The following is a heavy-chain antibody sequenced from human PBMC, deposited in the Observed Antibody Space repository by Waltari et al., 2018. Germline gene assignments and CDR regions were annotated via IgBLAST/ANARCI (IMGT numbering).Heavy chain of an antibody. J-gene: IGHJ6*02. CDR3: TRDKLDYYNGMDV. V-gene: IGHV1-46*03. CDR1: GATFSSFF. D-gene: IGHD3-3*02. CDR2: INPSDGGT. Sequence: QVPLVQSGAEVKKPGASVKVSCRQSGATFSSFFIFWVRQAPGQGLEWMGIINPSDGGTNYPQKFQDRVTMTRDTSTSTVYMELRSLRSEDTAVYYCTRDKLDYYNGMDVWGQGTTVTVSS.